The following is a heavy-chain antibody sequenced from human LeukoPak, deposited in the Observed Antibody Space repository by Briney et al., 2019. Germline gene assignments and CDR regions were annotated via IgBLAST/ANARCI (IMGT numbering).Heavy chain of an antibody. Sequence: PGRSLRLSCAASGFTFSSYGMPWVRQAPGEGLEWVAVISYDGSNKYYADSVKGRFTISRDNSKNTLYLQMNSLRAEDTAVYYCADVSSGSLWGQGTLVTVSS. CDR1: GFTFSSYG. D-gene: IGHD3-22*01. V-gene: IGHV3-30*03. CDR3: ADVSSGSL. CDR2: ISYDGSNK. J-gene: IGHJ4*02.